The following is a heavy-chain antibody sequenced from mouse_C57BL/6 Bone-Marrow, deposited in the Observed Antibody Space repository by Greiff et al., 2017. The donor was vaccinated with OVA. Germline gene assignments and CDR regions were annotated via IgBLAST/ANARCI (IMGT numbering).Heavy chain of an antibody. CDR2: ISYSGST. CDR3: ARRGYSNHQAWFAY. J-gene: IGHJ3*01. V-gene: IGHV3-1*01. D-gene: IGHD2-5*01. CDR1: GYSITSGYD. Sequence: EVQLQESGPGMVKPSQSLSLTCTVTGYSITSGYDWHWIRHFPGNKLEWMGYISYSGSTNYNPSLKSRISITHDTSKNHFFLKLNSVTTEDTATYYCARRGYSNHQAWFAYWGQGTLVTVSA.